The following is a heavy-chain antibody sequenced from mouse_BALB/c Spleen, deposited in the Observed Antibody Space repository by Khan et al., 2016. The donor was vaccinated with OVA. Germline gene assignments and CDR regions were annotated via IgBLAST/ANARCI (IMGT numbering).Heavy chain of an antibody. CDR2: IWSDGST. CDR3: DRQPYYHYSVMDY. D-gene: IGHD2-10*01. Sequence: QVQLQQSGPGLVAPSQSLSITCTISGFSLTNYGIHWVRQPPGKGLEWLVVIWSDGSTTYTSALKSRLTTTKDNSKSQVFLKMNSLQTDDTASNFEDRQPYYHYSVMDYWGQGTSVTVSS. CDR1: GFSLTNYG. J-gene: IGHJ4*01. V-gene: IGHV2-6-1*01.